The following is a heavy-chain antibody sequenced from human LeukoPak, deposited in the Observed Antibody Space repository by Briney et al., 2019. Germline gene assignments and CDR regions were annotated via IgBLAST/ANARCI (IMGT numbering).Heavy chain of an antibody. D-gene: IGHD6-19*01. CDR1: GYSFTSYG. V-gene: IGHV1-18*01. CDR2: ISAYNGNT. CDR3: ARGRIAVDNAFDI. J-gene: IGHJ3*02. Sequence: ASVKVSCKASGYSFTSYGINWVRQAPGQGLEWMGWISAYNGNTKYAQKLQGRVTMTTDTSTSTAYMELRSLRSEDTAVYYCARGRIAVDNAFDIWGQGTMVTVSS.